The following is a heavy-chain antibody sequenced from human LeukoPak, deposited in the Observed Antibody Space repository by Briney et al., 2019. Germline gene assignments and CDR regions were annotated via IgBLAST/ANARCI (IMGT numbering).Heavy chain of an antibody. V-gene: IGHV4-38-2*01. D-gene: IGHD6-13*01. CDR1: GYSISSGYY. CDR2: IYHSGST. CDR3: ARLGSSSPFDY. J-gene: IGHJ4*02. Sequence: PSETLSLTCAVSGYSISSGYYWGWIRQPPGKGLEWIGSIYHSGSTYYNPSLKSRVTISVDTSKNQFSLKLSSVTAADTAVYYCARLGSSSPFDYWGQGTLVTVSS.